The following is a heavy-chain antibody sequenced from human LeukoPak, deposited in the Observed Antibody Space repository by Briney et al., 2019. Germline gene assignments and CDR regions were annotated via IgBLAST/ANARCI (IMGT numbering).Heavy chain of an antibody. CDR3: ARESRDGYNLADDY. CDR2: ISSSSSTI. CDR1: GFTFSSYS. V-gene: IGHV3-48*04. D-gene: IGHD5-24*01. Sequence: GGSLRLSCAASGFTFSSYSLNWVRQAPGKGLEWVSYISSSSSTIYYADSVKGRFTISRDNAKNSLYLQMNSLRAEDTAVYYCARESRDGYNLADDYWGQGTLVTVSS. J-gene: IGHJ4*02.